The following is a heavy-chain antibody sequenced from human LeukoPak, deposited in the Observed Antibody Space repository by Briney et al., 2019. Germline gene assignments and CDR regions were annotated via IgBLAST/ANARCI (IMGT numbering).Heavy chain of an antibody. CDR1: GYTFSNYW. CDR2: IYPGDSDT. V-gene: IGHV5-51*01. CDR3: ARRLYGDYLDAFDI. D-gene: IGHD4-17*01. J-gene: IGHJ3*02. Sequence: GESLKISCKGSGYTFSNYWICWVRQMPGKGLESMAIIYPGDSDTRYSPSFQGQVTISADKSITTIYLQWSSLKASDTAIYYCARRLYGDYLDAFDIWGQGTMVTVSS.